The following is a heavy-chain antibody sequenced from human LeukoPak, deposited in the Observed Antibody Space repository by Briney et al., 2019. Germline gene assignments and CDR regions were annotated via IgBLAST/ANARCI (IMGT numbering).Heavy chain of an antibody. V-gene: IGHV1-2*02. D-gene: IGHD2-2*01. CDR3: ARGIGDQYQLLI. J-gene: IGHJ4*02. CDR2: INPNSGGT. CDR1: GYTFTGYY. Sequence: GAPVKVSCKASGYTFTGYYMHWVRQAPGQGLEWMGWINPNSGGTNYAQKFQGRVTMTRDTSISTAYMELSRLRPDDTAVYYCARGIGDQYQLLIWGQGTLVTVSS.